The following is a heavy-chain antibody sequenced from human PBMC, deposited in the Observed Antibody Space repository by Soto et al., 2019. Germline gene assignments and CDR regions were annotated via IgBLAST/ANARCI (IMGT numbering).Heavy chain of an antibody. CDR3: ARDPGYCSSTSCQFQDY. CDR1: GFTFSSYS. CDR2: ISSSSSYI. V-gene: IGHV3-21*01. D-gene: IGHD2-2*03. J-gene: IGHJ4*02. Sequence: GSLRLSCAASGFTFSSYSMNRVRQAPGKGLEWVSSISSSSSYIYYADSVKGRFTISRDNAKNSLYLQMNSLRAEDTAVYYCARDPGYCSSTSCQFQDYWGQGTLVTVSS.